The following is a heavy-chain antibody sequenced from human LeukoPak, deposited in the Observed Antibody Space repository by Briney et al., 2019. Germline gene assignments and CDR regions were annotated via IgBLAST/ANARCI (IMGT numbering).Heavy chain of an antibody. CDR1: GGSISSYY. V-gene: IGHV4-59*01. Sequence: PSETLSLTYTVSGGSISSYYWSWIRQPPGKGLEWIGYIYYSGSTNYNPSLKSRVTISVDTSKNQFSLKLSSVTAADTAVYYCARAPSQYSSSWLGWFDPWGQGTLVTVSS. D-gene: IGHD6-13*01. J-gene: IGHJ5*02. CDR2: IYYSGST. CDR3: ARAPSQYSSSWLGWFDP.